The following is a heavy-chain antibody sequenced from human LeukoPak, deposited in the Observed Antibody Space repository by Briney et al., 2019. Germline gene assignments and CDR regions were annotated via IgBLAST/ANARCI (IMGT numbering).Heavy chain of an antibody. D-gene: IGHD2-15*01. V-gene: IGHV1-69*13. CDR2: IIPIFGTA. J-gene: IGHJ5*02. CDR1: GGTFSSYA. CDR3: ARSLLPHNWFDP. Sequence: SVKVSCTASGGTFSSYAISWVRQAPGQGLEWMGGIIPIFGTANYAQKFQGRVTIIADESTSTAYMELSSLRSEDTAVYYCARSLLPHNWFDPWGQGALVTVSS.